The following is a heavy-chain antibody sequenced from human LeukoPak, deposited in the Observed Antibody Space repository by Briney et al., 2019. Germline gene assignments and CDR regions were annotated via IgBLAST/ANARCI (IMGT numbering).Heavy chain of an antibody. D-gene: IGHD5-12*01. CDR1: GGSISSYY. CDR3: ARGVAFPYYYYYYMDV. CDR2: IYYSGST. V-gene: IGHV4-59*12. J-gene: IGHJ6*03. Sequence: SEILSLTCTVSGGSISSYYWSWIRQPPGKGLEWIGYIYYSGSTNYNPSLKSRVTISVDTSKNQFSLKLSSVTAADTAVYYCARGVAFPYYYYYYMDVWGKGTTVTVSS.